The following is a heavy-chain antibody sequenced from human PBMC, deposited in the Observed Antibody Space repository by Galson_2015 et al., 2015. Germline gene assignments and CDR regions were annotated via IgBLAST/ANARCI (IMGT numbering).Heavy chain of an antibody. CDR1: GDRASSDSAA. J-gene: IGHJ4*02. CDR2: TYYRSKWYS. V-gene: IGHV6-1*01. CDR3: ASNLDY. Sequence: CAISGDRASSDSAAWNWIRRSPPRGLEWLGRTYYRSKWYSDYAVSVKSRITINPDTSKNQFSLQLNSVTPDDTDIYYCASNLDYWGQGTLVTVSS.